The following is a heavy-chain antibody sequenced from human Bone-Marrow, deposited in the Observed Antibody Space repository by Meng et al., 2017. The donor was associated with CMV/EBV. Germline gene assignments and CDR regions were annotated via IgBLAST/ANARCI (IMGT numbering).Heavy chain of an antibody. Sequence: GESLKISCAASGFTFNNYWMSWVRQAPGKGLEWAANTKEDGSEKYYVDSVKGRFTISRDNAMNSLYLQMNSLRAEDTALYYCAKDLRGNHRVFDHWGQGTLVTVSS. CDR1: GFTFNNYW. J-gene: IGHJ4*02. D-gene: IGHD5/OR15-5a*01. V-gene: IGHV3-7*03. CDR3: AKDLRGNHRVFDH. CDR2: TKEDGSEK.